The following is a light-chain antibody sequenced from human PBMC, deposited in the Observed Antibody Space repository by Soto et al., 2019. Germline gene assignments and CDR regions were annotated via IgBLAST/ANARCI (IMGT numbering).Light chain of an antibody. V-gene: IGKV3-20*01. CDR3: QQYGSLSWT. Sequence: EIVVKQNPRALRWVPKERTTLSCRASQSVGSNYLAWYQQKPGQAPRILIFGASGRATGIPDRFSGSGSGTDFTLTISRLEPEDFAVYYCQQYGSLSWTFGQGTKVDIK. CDR1: QSVGSNY. J-gene: IGKJ1*01. CDR2: GAS.